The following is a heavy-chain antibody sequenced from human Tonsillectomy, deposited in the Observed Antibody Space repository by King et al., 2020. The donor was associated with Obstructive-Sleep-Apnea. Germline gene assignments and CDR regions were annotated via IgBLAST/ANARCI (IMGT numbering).Heavy chain of an antibody. CDR3: ARSYFDTSGYSYADD. J-gene: IGHJ4*02. CDR1: GGSISSNY. D-gene: IGHD3-22*01. CDR2: SYYSGSS. V-gene: IGHV4-59*01. Sequence: VQLQESGPGLVKPSETLSLTCTVSGGSISSNYWSWIRQPPGKGLEWIGYSYYSGSSNYNPSLKRRVTISVDTSKNQFSLRLRSVTTADTAVYYCARSYFDTSGYSYADDWGQGTLVTVSS.